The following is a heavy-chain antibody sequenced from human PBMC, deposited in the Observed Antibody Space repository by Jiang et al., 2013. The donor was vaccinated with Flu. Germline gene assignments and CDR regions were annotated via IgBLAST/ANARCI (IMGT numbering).Heavy chain of an antibody. CDR3: ARIRSYYDSSGYRYYFDY. D-gene: IGHD3-22*01. Sequence: KPTQTLTLTCTFSGFSLSTSGMCVSWIRQPPGKALEWLALIDWDDDKYYSTSLKTRLTISKDTSKNQVVLTMTNMDPVDTATYYCARIRSYYDSSGYRYYFDYWGQGTLVTVSS. CDR1: GFSLSTSGMC. J-gene: IGHJ4*02. CDR2: IDWDDDK. V-gene: IGHV2-70*01.